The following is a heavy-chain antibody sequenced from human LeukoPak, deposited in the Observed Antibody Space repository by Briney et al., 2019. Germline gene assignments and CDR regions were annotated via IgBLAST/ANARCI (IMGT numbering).Heavy chain of an antibody. Sequence: PGGSLRLSCAASGFTFSSYGMHWVRQAPGKGLEWVAVIWYDGSNKYYADSVKGRFTISRDNSKNTLYLQMNSLRAEDTAVYYCARDGIAARVGNDYWGQGTLVTVSS. V-gene: IGHV3-33*01. CDR1: GFTFSSYG. CDR3: ARDGIAARVGNDY. J-gene: IGHJ4*02. CDR2: IWYDGSNK. D-gene: IGHD6-6*01.